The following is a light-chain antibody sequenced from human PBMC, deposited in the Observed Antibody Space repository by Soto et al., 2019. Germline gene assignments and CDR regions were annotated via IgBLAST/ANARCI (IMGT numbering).Light chain of an antibody. CDR1: QSVSSY. V-gene: IGKV3-11*01. Sequence: EIVLTQSPATLSLSPGERATLSCRASQSVSSYLAWYQQKPGQAPRLLIYDASNRATGIPARFSGSGSGTDLTLTISSPEPEDFAVYYCQQRSNWPPTFGGGTKVEIK. CDR2: DAS. CDR3: QQRSNWPPT. J-gene: IGKJ4*01.